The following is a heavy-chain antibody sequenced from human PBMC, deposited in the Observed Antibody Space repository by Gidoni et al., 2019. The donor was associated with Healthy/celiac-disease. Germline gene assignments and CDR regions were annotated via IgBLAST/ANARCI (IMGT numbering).Heavy chain of an antibody. CDR1: GVSFSGYY. CDR3: ARSGSYGWFDP. CDR2: ITHSGST. V-gene: IGHV4-34*01. J-gene: IGHJ5*02. Sequence: QVQLHLWAAGLFNPSENLSPTCALYGVSFSGYYWSWIRQPPGKGLAWIGEITHSGSTNYNPSLKSRVTISVDTSKNQFSLKLSAVTAADTAVYYCARSGSYGWFDPWGQGTLVTVSS. D-gene: IGHD1-26*01.